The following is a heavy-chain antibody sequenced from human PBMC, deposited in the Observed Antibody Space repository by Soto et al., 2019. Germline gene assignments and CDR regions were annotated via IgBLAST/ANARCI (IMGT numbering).Heavy chain of an antibody. D-gene: IGHD5-12*01. CDR1: GGSISSSSYY. J-gene: IGHJ5*02. Sequence: SETLSLTCTVSGGSISSSSYYWGWIRQPPGKGLEWIGKTNHSGSTYYNPSLKSRVTISVDTSKNQFSLKLSSVTAADTAVYYCARGRRLIGSGYDYRGNWFDPWGQGTLVTVSS. V-gene: IGHV4-39*07. CDR3: ARGRRLIGSGYDYRGNWFDP. CDR2: TNHSGST.